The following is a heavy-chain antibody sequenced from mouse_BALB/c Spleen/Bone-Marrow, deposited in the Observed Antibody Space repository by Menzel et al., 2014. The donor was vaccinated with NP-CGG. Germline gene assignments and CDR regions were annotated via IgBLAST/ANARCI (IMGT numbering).Heavy chain of an antibody. J-gene: IGHJ4*01. Sequence: AQLKQPGAELVKPGASVKLSCTASGFNIKDTYMHWVKQRPEQGLEWIGRIDPANGNTKYDPKFQGKATITADTSSNTAYLQLSSLTSEDTAVYYCARWEYYAMDYWGQGTSVTVSS. CDR3: ARWEYYAMDY. CDR1: GFNIKDTY. CDR2: IDPANGNT. V-gene: IGHV14-3*02. D-gene: IGHD4-1*01.